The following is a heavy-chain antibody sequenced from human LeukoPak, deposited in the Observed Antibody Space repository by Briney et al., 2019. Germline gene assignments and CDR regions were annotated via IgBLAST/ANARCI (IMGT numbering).Heavy chain of an antibody. V-gene: IGHV5-51*01. CDR3: TRHSGATDY. Sequence: GESLKISCNGSAYSFTSYFIRCMRHMPGKGLEWMGIIYPGDSDTTYSPSFQCQVTISSDKSITTAYLQWRSIDAAQTTLSYCTRHSGATDYWGQGTLVTVCS. CDR1: AYSFTSYF. J-gene: IGHJ4*02. CDR2: IYPGDSDT. D-gene: IGHD1-26*01.